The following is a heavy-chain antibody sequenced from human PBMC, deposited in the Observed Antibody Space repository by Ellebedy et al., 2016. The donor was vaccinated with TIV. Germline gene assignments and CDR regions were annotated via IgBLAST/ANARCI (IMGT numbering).Heavy chain of an antibody. D-gene: IGHD5-18*01. CDR2: MKGDGSSV. CDR1: GFTFSSYW. V-gene: IGHV3-74*01. CDR3: AMNYGYSSHYYGMDV. J-gene: IGHJ6*02. Sequence: GGSLRLSCAASGFTFSSYWMYWVRQAPGKGLVWVSRMKGDGSSVTYADSVKGRFTISSDNAKNTLYLQMNSLRAEDTAVYYCAMNYGYSSHYYGMDVWGQGTTVTVSS.